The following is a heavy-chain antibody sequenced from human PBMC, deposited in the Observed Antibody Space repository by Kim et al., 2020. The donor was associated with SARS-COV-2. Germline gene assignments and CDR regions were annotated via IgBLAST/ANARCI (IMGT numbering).Heavy chain of an antibody. Sequence: GGSLRLSCAASGFTFSSYEMNWVRQAPGKGLEWVSYISSSGGTIYYADSVKGRFTISRDNAKNSLYLQMNGLRAEDTAVYYCARDYSGYSGYDAFDIWGQGTMVTVSS. CDR3: ARDYSGYSGYDAFDI. J-gene: IGHJ3*02. CDR2: ISSSGGTI. CDR1: GFTFSSYE. D-gene: IGHD5-12*01. V-gene: IGHV3-48*03.